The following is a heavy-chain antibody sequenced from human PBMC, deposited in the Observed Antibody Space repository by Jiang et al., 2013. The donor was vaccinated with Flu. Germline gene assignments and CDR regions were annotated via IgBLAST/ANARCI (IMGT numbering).Heavy chain of an antibody. CDR2: IYYSGTT. CDR1: GGSIKSENSY. J-gene: IGHJ4*02. Sequence: LVKPSETLSLSCAVSGGSIKSENSYWGWIRQPPGKGLEWIGSIYYSGTTYYNPSLKSRVTISVDTSKKQFSLRLSSVTAADTAVYYCASQHWDHGVGSYYMSHWGPGTLVTVSS. V-gene: IGHV4-39*07. CDR3: ASQHWDHGVGSYYMSH. D-gene: IGHD3-10*01.